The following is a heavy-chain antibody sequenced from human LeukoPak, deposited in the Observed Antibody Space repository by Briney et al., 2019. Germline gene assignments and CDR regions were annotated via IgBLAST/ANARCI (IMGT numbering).Heavy chain of an antibody. V-gene: IGHV3-23*01. CDR3: AGRITGYSSGYVY. Sequence: GGSLRLFCVASEIPFTNYAVGWVRQPPDKGLDWVQVISGSAHKICYADSVKGRFTISRDNSENIVYLQMNNLRAEDTALYYCAGRITGYSSGYVYWGQGTLVTVSS. CDR1: EIPFTNYA. CDR2: ISGSAHKI. D-gene: IGHD5-18*01. J-gene: IGHJ4*02.